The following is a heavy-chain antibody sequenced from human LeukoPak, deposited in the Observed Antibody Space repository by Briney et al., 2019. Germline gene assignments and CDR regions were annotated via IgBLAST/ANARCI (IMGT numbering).Heavy chain of an antibody. Sequence: GGSLRLSCAASGFTFSDYYMSWVRQAPGKGLEWVSVIYSGGSTYYADSVKGRFTISRDNSKNTLYLQMNSLRAEDTAVYYCARGRPLDYWGQGTLVTVSS. J-gene: IGHJ4*02. CDR3: ARGRPLDY. V-gene: IGHV3-53*01. CDR1: GFTFSDYY. CDR2: IYSGGST.